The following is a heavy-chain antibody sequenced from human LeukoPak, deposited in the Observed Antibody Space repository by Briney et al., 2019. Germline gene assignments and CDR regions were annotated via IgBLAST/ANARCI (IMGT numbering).Heavy chain of an antibody. CDR2: IYPGDSDT. J-gene: IGHJ4*02. CDR3: ARPHFSDSSGYYTY. CDR1: GYRFSTYW. Sequence: GESLKISCKGSGYRFSTYWIGWVRQMPGKGLEWVGIIYPGDSDTRYSPSLQGQVTITADTSISTAYLQWSSLKASDTAMYYCARPHFSDSSGYYTYWGQGTLVTVSS. D-gene: IGHD3-22*01. V-gene: IGHV5-51*01.